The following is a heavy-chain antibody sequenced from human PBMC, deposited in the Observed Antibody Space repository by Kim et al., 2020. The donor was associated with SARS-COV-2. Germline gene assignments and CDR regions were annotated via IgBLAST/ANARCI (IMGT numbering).Heavy chain of an antibody. CDR3: ARVAVATRNFDY. D-gene: IGHD6-19*01. J-gene: IGHJ4*02. V-gene: IGHV4-31*03. Sequence: SQTLSLTCTVSGGSISSGGYYWSWIRQHPGKGLEWIGYIYYSGSTYYNPSLKSRVTISVDTSKNQFSLKLSSVTAADTAVYYCARVAVATRNFDYWGQGTLVTVSS. CDR2: IYYSGST. CDR1: GGSISSGGYY.